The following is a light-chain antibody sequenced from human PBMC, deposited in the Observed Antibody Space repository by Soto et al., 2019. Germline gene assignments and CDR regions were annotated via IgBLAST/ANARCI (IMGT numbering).Light chain of an antibody. CDR2: VNSDGSH. J-gene: IGLJ3*02. CDR3: QTGDTVGV. V-gene: IGLV4-69*02. Sequence: QPVLTQSPSASASLGASVKLTCTLSSGHSSYAIAWHQQQPEKGTRYMMKVNSDGSHSKGVGIPDRCSGSSYAAERSITISSLQYEDESDYYCQTGDTVGVFGGGTKLTVL. CDR1: SGHSSYA.